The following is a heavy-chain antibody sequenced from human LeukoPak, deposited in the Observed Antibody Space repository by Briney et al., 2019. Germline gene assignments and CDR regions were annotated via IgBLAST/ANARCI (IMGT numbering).Heavy chain of an antibody. D-gene: IGHD5-18*01. CDR2: IYSDGST. J-gene: IGHJ3*01. CDR3: ARSYGYD. Sequence: GGSLRLSCAASGFTFSGYSMNWVRQAPGKGLEWVSVIYSDGSTSYADSVKGRFTISRDNSKNTLYLQMNSLRAEDTAVYYCARSYGYDWGQGTMVTVSS. V-gene: IGHV3-53*01. CDR1: GFTFSGYS.